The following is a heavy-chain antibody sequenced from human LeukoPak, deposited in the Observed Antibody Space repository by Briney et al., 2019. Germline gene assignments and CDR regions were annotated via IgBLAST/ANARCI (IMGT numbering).Heavy chain of an antibody. V-gene: IGHV3-7*01. D-gene: IGHD3-3*01. CDR3: ARDETNDFWSGSIDY. J-gene: IGHJ4*02. CDR2: IKQDGSEK. Sequence: GGSLRLSCAASGFTFSSYWMSWVRQAPGKGLEWVANIKQDGSEKYYVDSVKGRFTISRDNAKNSLYLQMNSLRAEDTAVYYCARDETNDFWSGSIDYWGQGTLVTVSS. CDR1: GFTFSSYW.